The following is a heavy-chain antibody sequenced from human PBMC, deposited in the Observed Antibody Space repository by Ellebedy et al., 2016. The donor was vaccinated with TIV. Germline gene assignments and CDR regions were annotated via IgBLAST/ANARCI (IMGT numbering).Heavy chain of an antibody. V-gene: IGHV5-51*01. CDR3: ARHRRGGSYYYYYYYYGMDV. D-gene: IGHD1-26*01. J-gene: IGHJ6*02. Sequence: GESLKISXKGSGYSFTSYWIGWVRQMPGKGLEWMGIIYPGDSDTRYSPSFQGQVTISADKSISTAYLQWSSLKASDTAMYYCARHRRGGSYYYYYYYYGMDVWGQGTTVTVSS. CDR1: GYSFTSYW. CDR2: IYPGDSDT.